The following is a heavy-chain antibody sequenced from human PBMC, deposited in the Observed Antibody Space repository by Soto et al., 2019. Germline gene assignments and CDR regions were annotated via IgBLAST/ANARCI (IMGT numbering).Heavy chain of an antibody. CDR2: ISGSGGST. CDR1: GFTFNNYA. D-gene: IGHD1-26*01. Sequence: EVQLLESGGGLVQPGGSLRLSCAASGFTFNNYAMNWVRQAPGKGLEWVSAISGSGGSTYYADSVKGRFTISRDNSKNTLYLQMNILRAEDTAVYYCAKDQRTVSDWLDPWGQGTLVTVSS. CDR3: AKDQRTVSDWLDP. J-gene: IGHJ5*02. V-gene: IGHV3-23*01.